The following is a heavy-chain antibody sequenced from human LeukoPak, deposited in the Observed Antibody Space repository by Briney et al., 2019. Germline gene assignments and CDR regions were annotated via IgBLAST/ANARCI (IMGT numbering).Heavy chain of an antibody. V-gene: IGHV3-23*01. CDR3: ARHPIAVSDAFDI. J-gene: IGHJ3*02. CDR1: GFPFHDYA. D-gene: IGHD6-19*01. CDR2: ISGSGGST. Sequence: GGSLRLSCAASGFPFHDYAMHWVRHAPGKGLEWVSGISGSGGSTYYADSVKGRFTISRDNSKNTLYLQMNSLRAEDTAVYYCARHPIAVSDAFDIWGQGTMVTVSS.